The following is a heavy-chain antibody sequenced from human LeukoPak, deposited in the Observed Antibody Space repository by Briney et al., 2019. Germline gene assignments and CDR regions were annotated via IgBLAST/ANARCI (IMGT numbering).Heavy chain of an antibody. D-gene: IGHD6-13*01. Sequence: GGSLRLSCAASGFSFSSYWVSWVRQAPGKGLEWVANIQQDGSTKYYVDSVKGRFTISRDNAKNSLYLQMNSLRAEDTAVYYCARIIAVGGTDWFDPWGQGTLVTVSS. CDR1: GFSFSSYW. J-gene: IGHJ5*02. CDR2: IQQDGSTK. V-gene: IGHV3-7*03. CDR3: ARIIAVGGTDWFDP.